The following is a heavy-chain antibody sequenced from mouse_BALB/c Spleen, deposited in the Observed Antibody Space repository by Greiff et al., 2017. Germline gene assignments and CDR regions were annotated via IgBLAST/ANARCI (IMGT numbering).Heavy chain of an antibody. CDR1: GYAFTNYL. CDR3: ARFWDGPDY. Sequence: VKLMESGAELVRPGTSVKVSCKASGYAFTNYLIEWVKQRPGQGLEWIGVINPGSGGTNYNEKFKGKATLTADKSSSTAYMQLSSLTSDDSAVYFCARFWDGPDYWGQGTTLTVSS. D-gene: IGHD4-1*01. V-gene: IGHV1-54*01. J-gene: IGHJ2*01. CDR2: INPGSGGT.